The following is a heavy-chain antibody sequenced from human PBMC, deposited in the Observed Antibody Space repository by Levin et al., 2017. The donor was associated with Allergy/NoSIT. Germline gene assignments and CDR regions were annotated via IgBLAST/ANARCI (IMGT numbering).Heavy chain of an antibody. D-gene: IGHD7-27*01. CDR3: VTDESGDEDFDY. Sequence: GGSLRLSCAASGFILRTSDMNWVRQAPGKGLEWISFITKPSRTISYADSVKGRFTVSRDNVKNLLYLDMNSLRAEDTAVYYCVTDESGDEDFDYWGQGPLVTVSS. CDR2: ITKPSRTI. J-gene: IGHJ4*02. V-gene: IGHV3-48*01. CDR1: GFILRTSD.